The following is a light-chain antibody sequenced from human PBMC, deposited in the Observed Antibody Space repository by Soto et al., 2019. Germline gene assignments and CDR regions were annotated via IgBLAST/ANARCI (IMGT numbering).Light chain of an antibody. V-gene: IGKV3-20*01. J-gene: IGKJ1*01. CDR3: QQYGSLPWT. Sequence: EIVLTQSPGTLSLSPGDRATLSCRASQSVTANFLAWYQHKPGQGPRLLISGASSRATGIPDRFTGSGSGTDFTLTLSRLEPEDFAVYSCQQYGSLPWTFGQGTKVEI. CDR1: QSVTANF. CDR2: GAS.